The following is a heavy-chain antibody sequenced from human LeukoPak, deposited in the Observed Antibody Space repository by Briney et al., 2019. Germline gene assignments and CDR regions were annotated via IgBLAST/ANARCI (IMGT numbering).Heavy chain of an antibody. D-gene: IGHD2-2*01. CDR3: ARHLSYIVLAPFDY. Sequence: SETLSLTCTVSGGSISSRSYYWGWIRQPPGKGLEWLGTISYSGSTDYNPSLNSRLTISINTSKNQFSLKLSSVTAADTAMYYCARHLSYIVLAPFDYWGQGTLVTVSS. CDR1: GGSISSRSYY. CDR2: ISYSGST. V-gene: IGHV4-39*01. J-gene: IGHJ4*02.